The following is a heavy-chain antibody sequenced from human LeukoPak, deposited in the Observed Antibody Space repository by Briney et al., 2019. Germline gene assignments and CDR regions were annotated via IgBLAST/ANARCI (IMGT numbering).Heavy chain of an antibody. J-gene: IGHJ4*02. Sequence: SETLSLTCAASGGSISSGGYSWSWIRQPPGKGLEWIGYIYHSGSTYYNPSLKSRVTISVDRSKNQFSLKLSSVTAADTAVYYCAREVADSSGYSRIVDYWGQGTLVTVSS. CDR2: IYHSGST. V-gene: IGHV4-30-2*01. CDR1: GGSISSGGYS. D-gene: IGHD3-22*01. CDR3: AREVADSSGYSRIVDY.